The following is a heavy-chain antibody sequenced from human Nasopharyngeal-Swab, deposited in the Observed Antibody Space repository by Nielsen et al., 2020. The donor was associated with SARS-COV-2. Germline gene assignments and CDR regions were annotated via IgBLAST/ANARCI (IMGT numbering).Heavy chain of an antibody. D-gene: IGHD2-15*01. CDR2: ISWDSGNI. CDR3: VKDNLLRAFDL. V-gene: IGHV3-9*01. J-gene: IGHJ3*01. CDR1: GFAFDDYA. Sequence: GGSLRLSCAASGFAFDDYAIHWVRQAPGRGLEWVSGISWDSGNIGYADSVKGRFTISRDNAKNSLYLQMNSLRAEDTALYYCVKDNLLRAFDLWAKGQWSPSPQ.